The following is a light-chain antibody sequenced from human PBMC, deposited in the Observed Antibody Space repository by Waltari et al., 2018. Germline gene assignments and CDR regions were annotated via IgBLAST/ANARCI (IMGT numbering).Light chain of an antibody. CDR1: QSVSSN. CDR3: QQYNNWPLT. Sequence: SCRARQSVSSNLAWYQQKPGQAPRLLIYGASTRATGIPARFSGSGSGTEFTLTISSLQSEDFAVYYCQQYNNWPLTFGQGTRLEIK. V-gene: IGKV3-15*01. J-gene: IGKJ5*01. CDR2: GAS.